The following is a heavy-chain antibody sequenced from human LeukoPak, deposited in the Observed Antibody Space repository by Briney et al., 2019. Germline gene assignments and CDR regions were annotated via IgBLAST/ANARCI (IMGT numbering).Heavy chain of an antibody. D-gene: IGHD5-24*01. CDR1: GDSISGSTFY. V-gene: IGHV4-39*01. CDR3: ARHLPHIGGSKRGFDY. J-gene: IGHJ4*02. CDR2: INYSGNS. Sequence: PSETLSLTCTVSGDSISGSTFYWGWIRQFPGKGLEWIASINYSGNSDHNLSLKSRATMSVDTSMNHFSLRLRSVTAADTAVYFCARHLPHIGGSKRGFDYWGQGTLVTVSS.